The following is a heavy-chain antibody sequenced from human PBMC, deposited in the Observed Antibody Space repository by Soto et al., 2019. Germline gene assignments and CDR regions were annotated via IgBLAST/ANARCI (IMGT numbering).Heavy chain of an antibody. D-gene: IGHD1-26*01. CDR2: ISHDGTNK. V-gene: IGHV3-30*03. J-gene: IGHJ4*02. Sequence: QVQLVESGGGVVQPGRSLRLSCAASGFSFSTYGMHWVRQAPGKGLDWVALISHDGTNKYYADSVRGLFTISRDNSKRTLYLQMNSMRDEDTAVYYCGAGRYFSDYWVQGTLVTVSS. CDR1: GFSFSTYG. CDR3: GAGRYFSDY.